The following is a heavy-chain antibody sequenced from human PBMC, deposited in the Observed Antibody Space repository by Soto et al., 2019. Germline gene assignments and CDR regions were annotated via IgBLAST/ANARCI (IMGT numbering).Heavy chain of an antibody. D-gene: IGHD6-13*01. J-gene: IGHJ6*02. CDR1: GFTFSSYS. Sequence: EVQLVESGGGLVKPGGSLRLSCAASGFTFSSYSMNWVRQAPGKGLEWVSSISSSSSYIYYADSVKGRFTISRDNAKNSLYLQMNSLRAEDTAVYYCARDLREIAADPYYYYGMDVWGQGTTVTVSS. CDR2: ISSSSSYI. CDR3: ARDLREIAADPYYYYGMDV. V-gene: IGHV3-21*01.